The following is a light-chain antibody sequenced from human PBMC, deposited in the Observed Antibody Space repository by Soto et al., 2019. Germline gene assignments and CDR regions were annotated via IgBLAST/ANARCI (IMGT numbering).Light chain of an antibody. Sequence: DILMTLPLAILDPDLAVTDPVTFRASQSIGSWVAWYQQKPGRAPNLLIHKASHLESGVPSRFSGSGSGTEFTLTISSLQPGDFATYYCQHDNSYTWKFGQGTKVEIK. CDR3: QHDNSYTWK. CDR2: KAS. V-gene: IGKV1-5*03. CDR1: QSIGSW. J-gene: IGKJ1*01.